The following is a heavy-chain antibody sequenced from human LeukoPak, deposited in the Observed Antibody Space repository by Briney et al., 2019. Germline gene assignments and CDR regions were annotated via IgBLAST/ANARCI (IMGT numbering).Heavy chain of an antibody. V-gene: IGHV3-7*01. CDR1: GFTFSSYW. J-gene: IGHJ4*02. D-gene: IGHD3-22*01. CDR3: ARSKDYYDSSGYYLSSYYFDY. CDR2: IKQDGSEK. Sequence: GGSLRLSCAASGFTFSSYWMSWVRQAPGKGLEWVANIKQDGSEKYYVDSVKGRFTISRDNAKNSLYLQMNSLRAEDTAVYYCARSKDYYDSSGYYLSSYYFDYWGQGTLVTVSS.